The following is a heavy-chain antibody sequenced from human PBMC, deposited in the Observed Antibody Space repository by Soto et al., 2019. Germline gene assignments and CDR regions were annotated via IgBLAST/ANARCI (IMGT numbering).Heavy chain of an antibody. Sequence: SETLSLTCTVSGGSISSSSYYWGWIRQPPGKGLEWIGSIYYSGSTYYNPSLKSRVTISVDTSKNQFSLKLSSVTAADTAVYYCARTPPQWLVRGTFDYWGQGTLVTVSS. CDR3: ARTPPQWLVRGTFDY. CDR2: IYYSGST. D-gene: IGHD6-19*01. CDR1: GGSISSSSYY. J-gene: IGHJ4*02. V-gene: IGHV4-39*01.